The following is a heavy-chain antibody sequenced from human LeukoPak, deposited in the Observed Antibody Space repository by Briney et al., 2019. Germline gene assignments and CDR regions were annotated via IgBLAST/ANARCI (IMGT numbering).Heavy chain of an antibody. D-gene: IGHD2-21*01. CDR3: ARRLLSRNWFDP. Sequence: ASVKVSCKASGYTFTSYYMHWVRQAPGQGLEWMGIINPSGGSTSYAQKFQGRVTMTRDTSTSTVYMELSGLRSEDTAVYYCARRLLSRNWFDPWGQGTLVTVSS. CDR1: GYTFTSYY. V-gene: IGHV1-46*01. CDR2: INPSGGST. J-gene: IGHJ5*02.